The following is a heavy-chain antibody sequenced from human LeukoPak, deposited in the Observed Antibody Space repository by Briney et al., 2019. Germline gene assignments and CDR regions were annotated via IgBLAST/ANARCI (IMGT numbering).Heavy chain of an antibody. Sequence: PGGSLRLPCAASGFTFSSYGMHWVRQAPGKGLEWVAVISYDGSNKYYADSVKGRFTISRDNSKNTLYLQMNSLRAEDTAVYYCAKDFWSDYWGQGTLVTVSS. CDR1: GFTFSSYG. D-gene: IGHD3-3*01. V-gene: IGHV3-30*18. J-gene: IGHJ4*02. CDR3: AKDFWSDY. CDR2: ISYDGSNK.